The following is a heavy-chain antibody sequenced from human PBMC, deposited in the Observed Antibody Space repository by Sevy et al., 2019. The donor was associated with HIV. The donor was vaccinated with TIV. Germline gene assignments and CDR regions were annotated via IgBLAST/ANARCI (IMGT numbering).Heavy chain of an antibody. CDR3: ARDAITMVRGVMGY. Sequence: GGSLRLSCAASGFTFSSYAMHWVRQAPGKGLEWVAVIWYDGSNKYYADSVKGRFTISRDNSKNTLYLQMNSLRAEDTAVYYCARDAITMVRGVMGYWGQGTLVTVSS. V-gene: IGHV3-33*08. J-gene: IGHJ4*02. CDR1: GFTFSSYA. CDR2: IWYDGSNK. D-gene: IGHD3-10*01.